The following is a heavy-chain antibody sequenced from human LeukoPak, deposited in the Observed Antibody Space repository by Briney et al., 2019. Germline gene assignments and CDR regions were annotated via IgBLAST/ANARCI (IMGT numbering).Heavy chain of an antibody. CDR1: GYSFTSHY. V-gene: IGHV1-69*06. J-gene: IGHJ6*04. Sequence: SVKVSCKASGYSFTSHYMHWVRQAPGQGLEWMGGIIPIFRTANYAQKFQGRLTITADKSTSTAYMELSSLRSDDTAVYYCASATLRCSGGGCYEMDVWGKGTTVTVSS. CDR3: ASATLRCSGGGCYEMDV. D-gene: IGHD2-15*01. CDR2: IIPIFRTA.